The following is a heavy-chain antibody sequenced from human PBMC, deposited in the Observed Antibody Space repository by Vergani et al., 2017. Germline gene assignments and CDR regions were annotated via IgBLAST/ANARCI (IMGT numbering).Heavy chain of an antibody. CDR2: SNHSGST. CDR3: ARDTPPSYSSSWYNYYYYMDV. D-gene: IGHD6-13*01. CDR1: GGSFSGYY. J-gene: IGHJ6*03. V-gene: IGHV4-34*01. Sequence: QVQLQQWGAGLLKPSETLSLTCAVYGGSFSGYYWSWIRQPPGKGLEWIGESNHSGSTNYNPSLKSRVTISVDTSKNQFSLKLSSVTAADTAVYYCARDTPPSYSSSWYNYYYYMDVWGKGTTVTVSS.